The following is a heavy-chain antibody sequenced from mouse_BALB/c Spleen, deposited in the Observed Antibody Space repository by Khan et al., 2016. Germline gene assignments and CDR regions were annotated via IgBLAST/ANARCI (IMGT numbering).Heavy chain of an antibody. CDR1: GYTFTNYG. D-gene: IGHD2-3*01. J-gene: IGHJ2*01. Sequence: QIQLVQSGPELKKPGETVKISCKASGYTFTNYGMNWVKQAPGKGLQWMGWINTYTGEPTYADDFKGRFAFSLDTSASTAYLQINNLKNEDMATYFCARRDGYYDYWGQGTTLTVSS. V-gene: IGHV9-1*02. CDR2: INTYTGEP. CDR3: ARRDGYYDY.